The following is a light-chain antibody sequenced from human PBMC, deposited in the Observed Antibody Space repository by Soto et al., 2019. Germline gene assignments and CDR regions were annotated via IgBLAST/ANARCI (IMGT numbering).Light chain of an antibody. CDR3: QQYDDWPLT. Sequence: EKVMTQSPATLSVSPGERATLSCGASENVKTRLAWYQQKSGQAPRLLIYDAFTRATGIPARFSGSASGTEFTLTISSLQSEDSAVYYCQQYDDWPLTFGGGTKVEIK. J-gene: IGKJ4*01. V-gene: IGKV3-15*01. CDR1: ENVKTR. CDR2: DAF.